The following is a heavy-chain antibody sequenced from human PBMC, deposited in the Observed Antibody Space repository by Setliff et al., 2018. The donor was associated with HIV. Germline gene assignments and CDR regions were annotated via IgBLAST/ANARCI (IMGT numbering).Heavy chain of an antibody. J-gene: IGHJ4*02. CDR2: IYYSGSS. CDR1: GGSISSYY. CDR3: VRRVSHGSQPSYFDY. Sequence: SETLSLTCTVSGGSISSYYWSWIRQPPGKGLEWIGYIYYSGSSKNAPSLKSRVTLSLDTSKNQFSLKLSSVTAADTAVYFCVRRVSHGSQPSYFDYWGQGTLVTVSS. D-gene: IGHD3-10*01. V-gene: IGHV4-59*08.